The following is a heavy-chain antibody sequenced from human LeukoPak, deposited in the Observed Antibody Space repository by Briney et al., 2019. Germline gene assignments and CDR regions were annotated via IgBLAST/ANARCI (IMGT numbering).Heavy chain of an antibody. V-gene: IGHV3-33*08. Sequence: GGSLRLSCATFGFPFTGYGMHWVRQAPGKGLEWLTFMWNDGSKKYYAESVQGRFTISRDNSKNMLYLQMNSLRAEDTALYYCARDRADFAHGLDVWGQGTTVTVAS. CDR1: GFPFTGYG. J-gene: IGHJ6*02. CDR2: MWNDGSKK. D-gene: IGHD3/OR15-3a*01. CDR3: ARDRADFAHGLDV.